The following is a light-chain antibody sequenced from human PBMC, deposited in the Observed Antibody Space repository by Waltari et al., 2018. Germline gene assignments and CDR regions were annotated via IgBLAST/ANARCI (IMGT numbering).Light chain of an antibody. V-gene: IGLV2-23*02. CDR3: LSYTSSITFV. J-gene: IGLJ2*01. Sequence: QPALTQPASVSGSPGPSITISCTGTSNDVGNSKHVCWYQQHPGKAPKPIISEVTERPSGVSDRFSGSKSGNTASLTISGLQAEDEADYYCLSYTSSITFVFGGGTKLSVL. CDR2: EVT. CDR1: SNDVGNSKH.